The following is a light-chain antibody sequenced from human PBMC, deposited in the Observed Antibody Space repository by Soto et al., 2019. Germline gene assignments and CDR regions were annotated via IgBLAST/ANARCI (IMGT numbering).Light chain of an antibody. V-gene: IGLV2-14*01. CDR2: EVS. CDR3: TSYTSISLYV. CDR1: SSDVGGYNY. Sequence: QSALTQPASVFGSPGQSITISCTGTSSDVGGYNYVSWYQQHPGKAPKLMIYEVSNRPSGVSNRFSGSKSGNTASLTISGLQAVDEADYYCTSYTSISLYVFGTGTKGTVL. J-gene: IGLJ1*01.